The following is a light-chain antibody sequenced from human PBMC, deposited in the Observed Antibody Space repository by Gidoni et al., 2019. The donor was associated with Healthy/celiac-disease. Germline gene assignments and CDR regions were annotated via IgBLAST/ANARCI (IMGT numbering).Light chain of an antibody. Sequence: DIVMNQSPDSLAVSLGERATINCKSSQSVLYSSNNKNYLAWYQQKPGPPPKLLIYWASTRESGVPDRFSGSGSGTDFTLTIRSLQAEDVAVYYCQQYYSTPRTFGQGTKVEIK. J-gene: IGKJ1*01. CDR3: QQYYSTPRT. V-gene: IGKV4-1*01. CDR1: QSVLYSSNNKNY. CDR2: WAS.